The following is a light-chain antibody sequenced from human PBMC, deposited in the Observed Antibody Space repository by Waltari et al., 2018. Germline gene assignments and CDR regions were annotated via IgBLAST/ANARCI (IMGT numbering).Light chain of an antibody. Sequence: SYELAQPPSLPVSPGQTALIPCAGDNLGDKNPCWYRQKPGQSPVLVSYGENKRPSGIPERFSGSNSGNTATLTISGAQTMDEAHYYGQAWDSSTASFGGGTKLTVL. CDR3: QAWDSSTAS. CDR1: NLGDKN. V-gene: IGLV3-1*01. CDR2: GEN. J-gene: IGLJ2*01.